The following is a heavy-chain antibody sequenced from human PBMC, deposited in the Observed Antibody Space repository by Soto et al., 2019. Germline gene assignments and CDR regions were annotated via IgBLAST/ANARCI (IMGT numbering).Heavy chain of an antibody. CDR2: INPNSGGT. Sequence: GASVKVSCTASGYTFTGYYMHWVRQAPGQGLEWMGWINPNSGGTNYAQKFQGWVTMTRDTSISTAYMELSRLRSDDTAVYYCARAAAGTGNWFDPWGQGTLVTVSS. D-gene: IGHD6-13*01. J-gene: IGHJ5*02. CDR1: GYTFTGYY. CDR3: ARAAAGTGNWFDP. V-gene: IGHV1-2*04.